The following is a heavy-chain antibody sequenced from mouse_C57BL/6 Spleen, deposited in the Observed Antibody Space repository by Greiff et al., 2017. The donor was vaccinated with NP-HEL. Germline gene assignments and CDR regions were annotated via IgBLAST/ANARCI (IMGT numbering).Heavy chain of an antibody. D-gene: IGHD2-2*01. CDR3: AGMGGYDVGAMDY. V-gene: IGHV2-9-1*01. CDR1: GFSLTSYA. Sequence: QVQLKESGPGLVAPSQSLSITCTVSGFSLTSYAISWVRQPPGKGLEWLGVIWTGGGTNYNSALKSRRSISKDNSKSQVFLKMNSLHTDDTARYYCAGMGGYDVGAMDYWGQGTSVTVSS. J-gene: IGHJ4*01. CDR2: IWTGGGT.